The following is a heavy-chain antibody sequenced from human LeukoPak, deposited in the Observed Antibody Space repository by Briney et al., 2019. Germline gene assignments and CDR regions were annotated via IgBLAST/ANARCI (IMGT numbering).Heavy chain of an antibody. J-gene: IGHJ5*02. Sequence: GGSLRLSCAASGFTFTNHWMSWVRQAPGKGLEWVANINQDGSEKFYVDSVKGRFTISRDNAKNSLYLQMNSLRAEDTAVYYCAEGTTAWGQGALVTVSS. D-gene: IGHD2/OR15-2a*01. CDR1: GFTFTNHW. V-gene: IGHV3-7*01. CDR3: AEGTTA. CDR2: INQDGSEK.